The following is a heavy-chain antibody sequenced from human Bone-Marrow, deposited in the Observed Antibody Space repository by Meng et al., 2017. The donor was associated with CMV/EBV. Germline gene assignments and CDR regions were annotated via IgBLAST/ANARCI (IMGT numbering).Heavy chain of an antibody. J-gene: IGHJ6*02. V-gene: IGHV1-2*02. CDR2: INPYSGDT. D-gene: IGHD3-16*01. CDR1: EYTFIDHH. Sequence: ASVKVSCKASEYTFIDHHMHWVRQAPGQGLEWMGWINPYSGDTKYAHNFQGRVTLTRDTSISTAYMDLSRPRPDDTAVYYCARGTIMIRDDHHHGVDVWGQGTTVTVSS. CDR3: ARGTIMIRDDHHHGVDV.